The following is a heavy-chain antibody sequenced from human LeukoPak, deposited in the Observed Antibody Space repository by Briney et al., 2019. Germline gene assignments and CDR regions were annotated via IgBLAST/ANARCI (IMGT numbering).Heavy chain of an antibody. CDR1: GGSISSYY. V-gene: IGHV4-59*01. J-gene: IGHJ6*02. CDR2: IYYSGST. D-gene: IGHD6-13*01. CDR3: ARDSAAAGDYYGMDV. Sequence: SENLSLTCTVSGGSISSYYWSWIRQPPGKGLEWIGYIYYSGSTNYNPSLKSRVTISVDTSKNQFSLKLSSVTAADTAVYYCARDSAAAGDYYGMDVWGQGTTVTVSS.